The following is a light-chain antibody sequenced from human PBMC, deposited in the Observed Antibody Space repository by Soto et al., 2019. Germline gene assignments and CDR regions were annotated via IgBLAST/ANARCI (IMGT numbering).Light chain of an antibody. Sequence: IQMTQSPSPRSASLGDRVTITCRASQSISSWLAWYQQKPGKAPKLLIFDASTLESGVPSRFSGSGSGTEFTLTISSLQPDDFATYYCQQYNSYRTWTFGQGTKVDIK. CDR1: QSISSW. CDR2: DAS. J-gene: IGKJ1*01. CDR3: QQYNSYRTWT. V-gene: IGKV1-5*01.